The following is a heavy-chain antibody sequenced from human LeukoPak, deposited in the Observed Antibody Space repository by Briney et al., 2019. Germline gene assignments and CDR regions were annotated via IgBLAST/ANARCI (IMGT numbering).Heavy chain of an antibody. V-gene: IGHV3-23*01. CDR3: ATSGGRGLSVVVTAIGFDY. Sequence: GGSLRLSCAASGFTFSSYAMSWVRQAPGKGLEWVSSISANGGNTYYADSVKGRFTISRDTSKNTLYLQMSSLRSEDTAVYYCATSGGRGLSVVVTAIGFDYWGQGTLVTVSS. CDR2: ISANGGNT. J-gene: IGHJ4*02. CDR1: GFTFSSYA. D-gene: IGHD2-21*02.